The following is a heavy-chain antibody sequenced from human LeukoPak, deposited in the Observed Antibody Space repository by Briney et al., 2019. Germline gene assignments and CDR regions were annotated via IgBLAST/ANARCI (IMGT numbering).Heavy chain of an antibody. J-gene: IGHJ4*02. CDR3: AKGNYGDYENHGYFDY. D-gene: IGHD4-17*01. V-gene: IGHV3-23*01. CDR1: GFTFSVHA. Sequence: GGSLRLSCVASGFTFSVHAMGWVRQAPGKGLEWVSALATSGANTYYANSVRGRFTISRDNSKNTLYLQMNSLRAEDTAVYYCAKGNYGDYENHGYFDYWGQGTLVTVSS. CDR2: LATSGANT.